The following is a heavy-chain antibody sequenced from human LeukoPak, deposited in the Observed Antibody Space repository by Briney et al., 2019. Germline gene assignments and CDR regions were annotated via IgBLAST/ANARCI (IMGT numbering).Heavy chain of an antibody. CDR1: GFTSSGDW. Sequence: GGSLRLSCAVSGFTSSGDWMHWVRQAPGKGLVWVSRSKNDGSSTSYADSVKGRFTISRDNAKNTLYLQMNSLRAEDTAVYYCARELPRIGGQTDASDIWGQGTMVTVS. V-gene: IGHV3-74*01. D-gene: IGHD3-16*01. J-gene: IGHJ3*02. CDR3: ARELPRIGGQTDASDI. CDR2: SKNDGSST.